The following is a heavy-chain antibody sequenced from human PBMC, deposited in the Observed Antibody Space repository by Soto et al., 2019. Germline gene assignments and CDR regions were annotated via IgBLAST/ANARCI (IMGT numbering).Heavy chain of an antibody. CDR2: INSDGSST. Sequence: VQLVESGGGLVQPGGSLRLSCAASGFSFSSYWMHWVRHAPGKGLVWVSRINSDGSSTTYAGSVKGRFTISRDNAKNTLYLQMNSLTPEDTAVYYCAKGVPAATRYFQHWGQGTLVTVSS. CDR1: GFSFSSYW. D-gene: IGHD2-2*01. CDR3: AKGVPAATRYFQH. V-gene: IGHV3-74*01. J-gene: IGHJ1*01.